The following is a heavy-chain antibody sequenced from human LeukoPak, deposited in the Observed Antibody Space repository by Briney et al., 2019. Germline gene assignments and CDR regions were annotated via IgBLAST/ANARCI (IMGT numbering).Heavy chain of an antibody. CDR2: IYTSGST. J-gene: IGHJ6*03. V-gene: IGHV4-61*02. CDR3: ARNPLGYYGSGSYYNFSYYYYYMDV. Sequence: SQTLSLTCTVSGGSISSGSYYWSWIRQPAGKGLEWIGRIYTSGSTNYNPSLKSRVTISVDTSKNQFSLKLSSVTAADTAVYYCARNPLGYYGSGSYYNFSYYYYYMDVWGKGTTVTVSS. CDR1: GGSISSGSYY. D-gene: IGHD3-10*01.